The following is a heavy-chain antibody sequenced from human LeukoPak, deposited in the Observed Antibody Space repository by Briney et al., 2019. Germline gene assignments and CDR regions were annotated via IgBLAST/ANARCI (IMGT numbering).Heavy chain of an antibody. CDR2: ISAYNGNT. Sequence: ASVKVSCKASGYTFTSYGISWVRQAPGQGLEWMGWISAYNGNTNYAQKLQGRVTMTTDTSTSTDYMELRSLRSDDTAVYYCARQAKVGRQLLAIDYWGKGTLVTVSS. V-gene: IGHV1-18*01. J-gene: IGHJ4*02. CDR1: GYTFTSYG. D-gene: IGHD2-2*01. CDR3: ARQAKVGRQLLAIDY.